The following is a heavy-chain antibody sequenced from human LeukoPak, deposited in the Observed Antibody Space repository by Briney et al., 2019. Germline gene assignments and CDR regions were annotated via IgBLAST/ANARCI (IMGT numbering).Heavy chain of an antibody. J-gene: IGHJ4*02. D-gene: IGHD6-19*01. CDR1: GFTFSSYA. V-gene: IGHV3-23*01. Sequence: GGSLRLSCAASGFTFSSYAMSWVRQAPGKGLEWVSAISGSGGSTYYADSVKGRFTISRDNSKNTLYLQISSLRAEDTAIYYCAKDGISGWYGNHFDFWGQGTLVTGSS. CDR2: ISGSGGST. CDR3: AKDGISGWYGNHFDF.